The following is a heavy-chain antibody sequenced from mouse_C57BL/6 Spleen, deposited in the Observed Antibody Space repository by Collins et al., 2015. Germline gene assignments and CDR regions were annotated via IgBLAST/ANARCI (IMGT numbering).Heavy chain of an antibody. Sequence: QVTLKESGPGILQPPRPQSDLSFSGFSLSTSGMGVSWIRQPSGKGLEWLAHIYWDDDKRYNPSLKSRLTISKDTSRNQVFLKITSVDTADTATYYCARDAGAMDYWGQGTSVTVSS. J-gene: IGHJ4*01. CDR3: ARDAGAMDY. V-gene: IGHV8-12*01. CDR2: IYWDDDK. CDR1: GFSLSTSGMG.